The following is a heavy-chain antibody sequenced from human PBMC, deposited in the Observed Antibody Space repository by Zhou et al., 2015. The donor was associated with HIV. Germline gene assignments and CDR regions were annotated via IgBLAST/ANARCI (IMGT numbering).Heavy chain of an antibody. Sequence: EVRLVESGERLVQPGGSLRLSCVGSGFAFDHDMDWVRQAPGRGLEWVGRIRNKHNNYATKYDPSVQGRFTISRDDSRSTLYLQMNGLESEDTAVYYCARDEPEALGWYFDVWGRGTLVTVSS. V-gene: IGHV3-72*01. CDR2: IRNKHNNYAT. D-gene: IGHD7-27*01. J-gene: IGHJ2*01. CDR3: ARDEPEALGWYFDV. CDR1: GFAFDHD.